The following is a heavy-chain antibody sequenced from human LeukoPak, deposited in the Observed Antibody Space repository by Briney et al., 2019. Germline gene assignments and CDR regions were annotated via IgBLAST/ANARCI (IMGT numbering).Heavy chain of an antibody. CDR2: IYTSGST. V-gene: IGHV4-4*07. CDR1: GGSISSYY. J-gene: IGHJ4*02. CDR3: ARDQPSSSWYGNDY. D-gene: IGHD6-13*01. Sequence: SETLSLTCTVSGGSISSYYWSWIRQPAGKGLEWIGRIYTSGSTNYNPSRKSRVTMSVDTSKNQFSLKLSSVTAADTAVYYCARDQPSSSWYGNDYWGQGTLVTVSS.